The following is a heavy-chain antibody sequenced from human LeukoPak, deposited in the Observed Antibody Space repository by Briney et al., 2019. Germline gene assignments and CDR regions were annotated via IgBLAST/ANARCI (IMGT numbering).Heavy chain of an antibody. D-gene: IGHD4-23*01. V-gene: IGHV4-61*02. CDR3: ARDPDYGGAFDI. Sequence: PSETLSLTCTVSGGSISSGSYYWSWIRQPAGKGLEWIGRTYTSGSTNYNPSLKSRVTISVDTSKNQFSLKLSSVTAADTAVYYCARDPDYGGAFDIWGQGTMVTVSS. CDR2: TYTSGST. J-gene: IGHJ3*02. CDR1: GGSISSGSYY.